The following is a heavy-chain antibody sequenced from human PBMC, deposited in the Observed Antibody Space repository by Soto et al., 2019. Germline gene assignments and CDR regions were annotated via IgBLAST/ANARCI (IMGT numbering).Heavy chain of an antibody. CDR1: GGPIRTPDW. D-gene: IGHD5-12*01. CDR3: TRVTSVLGSEGADVGSWFDP. J-gene: IGHJ5*02. CDR2: IYHSGTP. Sequence: SETLSLTCTVSGGPIRTPDWWSWVRQTPEKGLEWIGEIYHSGTPNYNPSIKSRVSMSVDKSNNQFSLKMYSVTAADTAVYYCTRVTSVLGSEGADVGSWFDPWGQGTMVTVSS. V-gene: IGHV4-4*02.